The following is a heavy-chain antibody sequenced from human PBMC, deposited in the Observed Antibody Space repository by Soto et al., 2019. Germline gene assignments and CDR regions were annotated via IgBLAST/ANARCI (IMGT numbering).Heavy chain of an antibody. D-gene: IGHD3-3*01. CDR2: IYSSGDRI. Sequence: EEQLLESGGDLVQPGGSLRLSCAASGFTFSSYAMSWVRQAPGKGLEWVSSIYSSGDRIYYADSVKGRFTISRDNSKNTLDLQMNSLGAEDTAVYYCAKGPISPYGMDVWGQGTTVTVSS. CDR3: AKGPISPYGMDV. V-gene: IGHV3-23*01. CDR1: GFTFSSYA. J-gene: IGHJ6*02.